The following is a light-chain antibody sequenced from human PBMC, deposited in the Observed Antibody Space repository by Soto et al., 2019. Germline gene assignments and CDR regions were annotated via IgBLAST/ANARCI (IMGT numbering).Light chain of an antibody. CDR1: SSDIGAYNY. CDR2: EVN. V-gene: IGLV2-8*01. CDR3: ISYGGRDNLM. J-gene: IGLJ3*02. Sequence: QSALTQPPSASGSPGQSVTISCTGTSSDIGAYNYVSWFQQHPGEAPKLIISEVNKRPSGVPDRFSGSKSGNTASLTVSGLQAEDEADYYCISYGGRDNLMFGGGTKVTVL.